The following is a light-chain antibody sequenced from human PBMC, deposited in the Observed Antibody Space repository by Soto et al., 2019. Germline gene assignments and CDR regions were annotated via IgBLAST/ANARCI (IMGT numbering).Light chain of an antibody. CDR1: QSVSSNY. CDR3: QQYSSSPPEFT. CDR2: GAS. Sequence: EIVLTQSPGTLSVSPGERVTLSCRASQSVSSNYLAWYQQRPGQSPRLVIFGASYRATGIPDRFSGSGSGTDFALTISRLEPEDFAVYYCQQYSSSPPEFTFGPATIVDSK. J-gene: IGKJ3*01. V-gene: IGKV3-20*01.